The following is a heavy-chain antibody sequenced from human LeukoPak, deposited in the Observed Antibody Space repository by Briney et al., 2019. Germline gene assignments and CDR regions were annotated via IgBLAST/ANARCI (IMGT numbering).Heavy chain of an antibody. V-gene: IGHV4-39*07. D-gene: IGHD3-22*01. CDR1: GGSIRSSYYY. J-gene: IGHJ4*02. CDR2: IYDSGST. CDR3: ARLSGYSSGHYYSGY. Sequence: SETLSLTCTVSGGSIRSSYYYWGWIRQPPGKGLEWIGSIYDSGSTYYNPSLKSRVTISVDTSKNQFSLKLSSVTAADTAVYYCARLSGYSSGHYYSGYWGQGTLVTVSS.